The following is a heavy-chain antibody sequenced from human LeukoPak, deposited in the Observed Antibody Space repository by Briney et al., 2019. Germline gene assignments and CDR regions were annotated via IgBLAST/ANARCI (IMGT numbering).Heavy chain of an antibody. CDR1: GFTFGDYA. J-gene: IGHJ6*03. D-gene: IGHD6-19*01. CDR3: TRVGIAVAATGYYYMDV. V-gene: IGHV3-49*04. Sequence: PGRSLRLSCTASGFTFGDYAMSWVRQAPGKGLEWVGFIRSKAYGGTTEYAASVEGRFTISRDDSKSIAYLQMNSLKTEDTAVYYCTRVGIAVAATGYYYMDVWGKGTTVTVSS. CDR2: IRSKAYGGTT.